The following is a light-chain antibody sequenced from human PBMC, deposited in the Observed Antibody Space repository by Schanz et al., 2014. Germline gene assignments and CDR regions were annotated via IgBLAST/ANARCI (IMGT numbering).Light chain of an antibody. CDR1: SSDVGGYNY. CDR3: SSHGGSRV. V-gene: IGLV2-8*01. CDR2: EVS. Sequence: QSALTQPASVSGSPGQSVTISCTGTSSDVGGYNYVSWYQQHPGKAPKLMIYEVSKRPSGVPDRFSGSKSGNTASLTVSGLQAEDEADYYCSSHGGSRVFGGGTKLTVL. J-gene: IGLJ3*02.